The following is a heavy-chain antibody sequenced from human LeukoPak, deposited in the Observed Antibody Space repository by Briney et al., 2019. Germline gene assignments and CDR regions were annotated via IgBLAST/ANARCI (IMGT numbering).Heavy chain of an antibody. CDR1: GFTFSSYA. J-gene: IGHJ4*02. V-gene: IGHV3-23*01. D-gene: IGHD3-10*01. CDR3: AKDWVLSMVRGVITPR. Sequence: PGGSLRLSCAASGFTFSSYAMSWVRQAPGKGLEWVSAISGSGGSTYYADSVKGRFTISRDNSKNTLYLQMNSLRAEDTAVYYCAKDWVLSMVRGVITPRWRQGTLVTVSS. CDR2: ISGSGGST.